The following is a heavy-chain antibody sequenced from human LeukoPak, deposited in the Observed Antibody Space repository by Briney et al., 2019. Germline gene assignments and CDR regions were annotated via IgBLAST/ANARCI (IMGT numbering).Heavy chain of an antibody. CDR1: GYTFTNYG. J-gene: IGHJ3*02. CDR3: ARDAGYCSSETCYDDAFDI. V-gene: IGHV1-18*01. CDR2: ISGYNGNA. D-gene: IGHD2-2*01. Sequence: ASVKVSCKASGYTFTNYGISWVRQAPGQGLEWMGWISGYNGNATYTQKLQGRVIMTTDTSTTTAYMDLRSLRSDDTAVYYCARDAGYCSSETCYDDAFDIWGQGTMVTVSS.